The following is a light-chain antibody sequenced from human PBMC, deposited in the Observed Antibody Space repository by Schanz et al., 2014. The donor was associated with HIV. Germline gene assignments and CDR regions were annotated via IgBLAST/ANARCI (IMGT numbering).Light chain of an antibody. CDR3: QQCVTYPYT. CDR1: QTIGRL. V-gene: IGKV1-5*03. CDR2: QAS. J-gene: IGKJ2*01. Sequence: IQMTQSPSTVSASVGDRVTLTCRASQTIGRLLAWYQQKPGTAPVLLIYQASTLETGVPSRFSGSGSGTQFTLTISGLQPDDFATYFCQQCVTYPYTFGQGTRLDVK.